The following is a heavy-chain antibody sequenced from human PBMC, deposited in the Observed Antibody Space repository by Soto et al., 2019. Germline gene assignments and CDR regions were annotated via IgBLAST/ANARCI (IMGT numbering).Heavy chain of an antibody. CDR3: TTDGGYYDSSGYYHPYFDY. V-gene: IGHV3-15*07. CDR2: IKSKTDGGTT. CDR1: GFTFSNAW. Sequence: EVQLVESGGGLVKPGGSLRLSCAASGFTFSNAWMNWVRQAPGKGLEWVGRIKSKTDGGTTDYAAPVKGRFTISRDDSKTTLYLQMNSLKTEDTAVYYCTTDGGYYDSSGYYHPYFDYWGQGTLVTVSS. J-gene: IGHJ4*02. D-gene: IGHD3-22*01.